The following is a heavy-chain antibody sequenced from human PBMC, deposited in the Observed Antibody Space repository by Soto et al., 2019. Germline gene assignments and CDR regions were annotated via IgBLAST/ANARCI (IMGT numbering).Heavy chain of an antibody. CDR1: GFTFSTYA. D-gene: IGHD2-21*02. CDR3: ARREVVTASSYWYFAL. J-gene: IGHJ2*01. CDR2: ISGSGGGT. Sequence: EVQLLESGGDLVQPGGSLRLSCAASGFTFSTYAMSWVRQAPGRGLEWVSGISGSGGGTYYADSVKGRFTISRDNSRYTLYLEMNSLRPDDTAVYHCARREVVTASSYWYFALWGRGTLVTVSS. V-gene: IGHV3-23*01.